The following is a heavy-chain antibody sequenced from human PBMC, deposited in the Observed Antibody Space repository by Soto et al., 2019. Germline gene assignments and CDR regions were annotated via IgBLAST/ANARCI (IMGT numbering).Heavy chain of an antibody. CDR2: ISYDGSNK. J-gene: IGHJ6*03. Sequence: GGSLRLSCAASGFTFSSYGMHWVRQAPGKGLEWVAVISYDGSNKYYADSVKGRFTISRDNSKNTLYLQMNSLRAEDTAVYYCAKDFSGYDARGYYYYYMDVWGKGTTVTVSS. D-gene: IGHD5-12*01. CDR3: AKDFSGYDARGYYYYYMDV. CDR1: GFTFSSYG. V-gene: IGHV3-30*18.